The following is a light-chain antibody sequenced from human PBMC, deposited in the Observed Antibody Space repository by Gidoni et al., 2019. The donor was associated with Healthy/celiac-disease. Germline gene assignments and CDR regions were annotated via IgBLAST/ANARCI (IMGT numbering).Light chain of an antibody. CDR1: QSISSW. CDR2: KAS. J-gene: IGKJ3*01. CDR3: QQYNSYPFT. Sequence: DIQMTQSPSTLSASVGDRVTITCRASQSISSWLAWYQQKPGKAPKLLIYKASSVESGGPSRFSGSGSGTEFTLTISSLQPDDFATYYCQQYNSYPFTFGPGTKVDIK. V-gene: IGKV1-5*03.